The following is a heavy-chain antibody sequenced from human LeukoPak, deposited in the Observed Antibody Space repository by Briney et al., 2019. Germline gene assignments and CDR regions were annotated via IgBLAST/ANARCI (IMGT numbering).Heavy chain of an antibody. CDR2: INHSGST. V-gene: IGHV4-34*01. D-gene: IGHD2-2*01. Sequence: SETLSLTCAVYGGSFSGYYWSWIRQPPGKGLGWIGEINHSGSTNYNPSLKSRVTISVDTSKNQFSLKLSSVTAADTAVYYCARGQPWFDPWGQGTLVTVSS. J-gene: IGHJ5*02. CDR3: ARGQPWFDP. CDR1: GGSFSGYY.